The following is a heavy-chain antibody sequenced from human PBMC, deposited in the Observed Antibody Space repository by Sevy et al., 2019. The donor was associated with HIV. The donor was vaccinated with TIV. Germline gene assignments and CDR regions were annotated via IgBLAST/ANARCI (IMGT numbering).Heavy chain of an antibody. CDR3: ARPHLGYCSSTSGPSDY. J-gene: IGHJ4*02. V-gene: IGHV3-21*01. CDR1: GFTFSSYS. CDR2: ISSSSSYI. D-gene: IGHD2-2*01. Sequence: GGSLRLSCAASGFTFSSYSMNWVRQAPGKGLEWVSSISSSSSYIYYADSVKGRFTISRDNAKNSLYLQMNSLRAEDTAVYYCARPHLGYCSSTSGPSDYWGQGTLVTVSS.